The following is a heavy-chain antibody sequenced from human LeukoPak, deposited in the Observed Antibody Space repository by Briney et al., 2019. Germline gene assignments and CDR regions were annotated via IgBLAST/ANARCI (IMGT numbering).Heavy chain of an antibody. CDR3: ASQSRIITIFGVVMTAHAFDI. V-gene: IGHV1-2*02. Sequence: ASVKVSCKASGYTFTGYYMHWVRQAPGQGLEWMGWINPNSGGTHYAQKFQGRVTMTRDTSISTAYMKLSRLRSDDTAVYYCASQSRIITIFGVVMTAHAFDIWGQGTMVTVSS. J-gene: IGHJ3*02. CDR2: INPNSGGT. CDR1: GYTFTGYY. D-gene: IGHD3-3*01.